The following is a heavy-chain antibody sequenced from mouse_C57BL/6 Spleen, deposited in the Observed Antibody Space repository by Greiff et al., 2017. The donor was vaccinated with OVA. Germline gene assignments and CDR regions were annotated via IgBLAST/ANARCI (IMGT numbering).Heavy chain of an antibody. CDR3: AREGYGYDEDYYAMDY. CDR2: ISYDGSN. D-gene: IGHD2-2*01. Sequence: VQLQQSGPGLVKPSQSLSLTCSVTGYSITSGYYWNWIRQFPGNKLEWMGYISYDGSNNYNPSLKNRISITRDTSKNQFFLKLNSVTTEDTATYYCAREGYGYDEDYYAMDYWGQGTSVTVSS. V-gene: IGHV3-6*01. CDR1: GYSITSGYY. J-gene: IGHJ4*01.